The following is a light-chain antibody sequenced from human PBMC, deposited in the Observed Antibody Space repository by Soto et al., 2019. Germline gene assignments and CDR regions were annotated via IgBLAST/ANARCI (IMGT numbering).Light chain of an antibody. J-gene: IGLJ2*01. CDR1: SSDVGAYNY. V-gene: IGLV2-14*01. Sequence: QSVLTQPASVSGSPGQSITIPCTGTSSDVGAYNYVSWYQQHPGKAPKLMISEVSARPSGVSNRFSGSKSGNTASLTISGLKAEDEADYYCSSSTTSRTLVVFGGGTKLTVL. CDR2: EVS. CDR3: SSSTTSRTLVV.